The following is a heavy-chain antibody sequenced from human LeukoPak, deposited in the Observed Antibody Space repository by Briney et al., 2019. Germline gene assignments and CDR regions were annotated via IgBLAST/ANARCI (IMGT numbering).Heavy chain of an antibody. V-gene: IGHV4-34*01. Sequence: SETLSLTCAVYGGSFSGYYWSWIRQPPGKGLEWIGEINHSGSTNYNPSLKSRVTISVDTSKNQFSLKLSSVTAADTAVYYCARGYRYCSGGSCYTRPSYYYYYMDVWGKGTTVTVSS. D-gene: IGHD2-15*01. CDR3: ARGYRYCSGGSCYTRPSYYYYYMDV. J-gene: IGHJ6*03. CDR2: INHSGST. CDR1: GGSFSGYY.